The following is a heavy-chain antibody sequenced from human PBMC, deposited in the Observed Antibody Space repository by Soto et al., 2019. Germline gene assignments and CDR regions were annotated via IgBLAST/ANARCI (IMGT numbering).Heavy chain of an antibody. V-gene: IGHV4-4*02. CDR3: ARFYSSGWYPSFDY. CDR1: GGSISSSNW. Sequence: SETLSLTCAVSGGSISSSNWWSWVRQPPGKGLEWIGEIYHSGSTNYNPSLKSRVTISVDKSKNQFSLKLGSVTAADTAVYYCARFYSSGWYPSFDYWGQGTLVTVSS. D-gene: IGHD6-19*01. J-gene: IGHJ4*02. CDR2: IYHSGST.